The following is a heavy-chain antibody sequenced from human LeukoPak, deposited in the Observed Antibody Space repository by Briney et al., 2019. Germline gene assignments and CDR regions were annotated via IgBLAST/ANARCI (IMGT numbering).Heavy chain of an antibody. CDR1: GGSTSSVNYY. D-gene: IGHD6-19*01. J-gene: IGHJ3*02. CDR3: ARMFERPIGGLAVAFDDFDI. V-gene: IGHV4-61*02. Sequence: SETLSLTCTVSGGSTSSVNYYWSWIRQPAGKGLEWIGRVYTSGSTNYNPSLKSRVIISVDTSKNQFSLKLSSVTAADTAVYYCARMFERPIGGLAVAFDDFDIWGQGTMVTVSS. CDR2: VYTSGST.